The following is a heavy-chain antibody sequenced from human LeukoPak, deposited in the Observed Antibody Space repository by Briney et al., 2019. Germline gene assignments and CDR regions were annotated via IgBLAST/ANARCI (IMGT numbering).Heavy chain of an antibody. D-gene: IGHD2-15*01. V-gene: IGHV3-23*01. J-gene: IGHJ4*02. CDR1: GFTFSSYA. CDR2: ISGSGGST. Sequence: GGSLRLSCAATGFTFSSYAMSWVRQARGKGLEWVSAISGSGGSTYYADSVKGRFTISRDNSKNMLYLQMNSLRAEDTAVYYCAKSDCSGGSCYENYWGQGTLVTVSS. CDR3: AKSDCSGGSCYENY.